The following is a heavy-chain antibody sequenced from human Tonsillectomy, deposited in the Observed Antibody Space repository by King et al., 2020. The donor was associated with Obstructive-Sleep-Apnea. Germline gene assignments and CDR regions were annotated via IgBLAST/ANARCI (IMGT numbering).Heavy chain of an antibody. CDR1: GFTFDDYA. V-gene: IGHV3-9*01. Sequence: VQLVESGGGLVQLGRSLRLSCAASGFTFDDYAMHWVRQVPGKGLEWVSGLRWNTGGIGYADSVKGRFTISRDNAKSALHLQMTSLRPEDTALYYCMKDRGDYNGMDVWGQGTAVTVSS. CDR3: MKDRGDYNGMDV. CDR2: LRWNTGGI. J-gene: IGHJ6*02.